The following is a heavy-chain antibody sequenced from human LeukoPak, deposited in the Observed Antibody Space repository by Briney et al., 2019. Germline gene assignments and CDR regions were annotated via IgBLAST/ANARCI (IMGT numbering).Heavy chain of an antibody. Sequence: PGGSLRLSCAASGFTVSSNYMSWVRQAPGKGLEWVSVIYSGGSTYYADSVKGRFTISRDNSKNTLYLQMNSLRAEDTAVYYCASNTYYDLWSGNLWGQGTLVTVSS. V-gene: IGHV3-53*01. CDR2: IYSGGST. CDR3: ASNTYYDLWSGNL. J-gene: IGHJ5*02. CDR1: GFTVSSNY. D-gene: IGHD3-3*01.